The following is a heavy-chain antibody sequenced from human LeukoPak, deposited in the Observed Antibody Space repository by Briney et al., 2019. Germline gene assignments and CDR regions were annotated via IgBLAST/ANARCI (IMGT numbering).Heavy chain of an antibody. V-gene: IGHV4-59*01. Sequence: SETLSLTCTVSGGSISSYYWSWIRQPPGKGLEWIGYIYYSGSTNYNPFLKSRVTISVDTSKNQFSLKLSSVTAADTAVYYCARDNWNYAHDYWGQGTLVTVSS. CDR1: GGSISSYY. CDR3: ARDNWNYAHDY. CDR2: IYYSGST. D-gene: IGHD1-7*01. J-gene: IGHJ4*02.